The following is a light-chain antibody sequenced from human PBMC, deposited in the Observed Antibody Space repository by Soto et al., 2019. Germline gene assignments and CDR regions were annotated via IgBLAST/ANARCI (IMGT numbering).Light chain of an antibody. CDR1: QSISTY. Sequence: IHMTHSPSSLSASVGEIVTITFRASQSISTYLNWYQQKPGKAPNLLIYTTSNLESGVPSRFSGSGSGTDFTLTINSLQPEDFATYFCQQSYSRPRTFGQGTKVDIK. CDR2: TTS. CDR3: QQSYSRPRT. J-gene: IGKJ1*01. V-gene: IGKV1-39*01.